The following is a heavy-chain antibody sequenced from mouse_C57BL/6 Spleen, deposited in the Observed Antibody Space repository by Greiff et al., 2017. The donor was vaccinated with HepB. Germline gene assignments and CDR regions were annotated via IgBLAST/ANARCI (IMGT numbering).Heavy chain of an antibody. J-gene: IGHJ3*01. V-gene: IGHV1-82*01. Sequence: VMLVESGPELVKPGASVKISCKASGYAFSSSWMNWVKQRPGKGLEWIGRIYPGDGDTNYNGKFKGKATLTADKSSSTADMQLSSLTSEDSAVYFCARDITTRGFAYWGQGTLVTVSA. CDR2: IYPGDGDT. D-gene: IGHD1-1*01. CDR3: ARDITTRGFAY. CDR1: GYAFSSSW.